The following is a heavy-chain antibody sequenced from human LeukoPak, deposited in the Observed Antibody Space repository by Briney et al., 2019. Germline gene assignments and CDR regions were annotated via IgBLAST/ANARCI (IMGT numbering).Heavy chain of an antibody. J-gene: IGHJ4*02. CDR3: ALNMVEGQIFDF. D-gene: IGHD3-10*01. CDR1: GFTFSDYW. CDR2: IKRHGSET. V-gene: IGHV3-7*01. Sequence: GGSLRLSCAASGFTFSDYWMTWVRQAPGKGLEWVADIKRHGSETHYGDSVKGRFTISRDNAKNSLYLQMNSLRAEDTAVYYCALNMVEGQIFDFWGQGTLVTVSS.